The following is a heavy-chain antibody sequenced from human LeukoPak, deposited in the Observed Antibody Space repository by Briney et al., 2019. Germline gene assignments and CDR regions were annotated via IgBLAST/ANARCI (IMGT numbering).Heavy chain of an antibody. Sequence: GASVTVSCKGSGYTFTSYYMHWVRQAPGQGLEWMGGIIPIFGTANYAQKFQGRVTITADESTSTAYMELSSLRSEDTAVYYCASYYDSGIRGFWFGHPGTFDYWGQGTLVTVSS. CDR1: GYTFTSYY. CDR3: ASYYDSGIRGFWFGHPGTFDY. D-gene: IGHD3-22*01. V-gene: IGHV1-69*13. J-gene: IGHJ4*02. CDR2: IIPIFGTA.